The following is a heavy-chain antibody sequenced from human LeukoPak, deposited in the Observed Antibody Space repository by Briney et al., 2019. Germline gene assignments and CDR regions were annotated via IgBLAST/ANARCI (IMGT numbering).Heavy chain of an antibody. J-gene: IGHJ1*01. CDR3: TKDGHGPLLDYEPEYFHH. CDR2: FSGSGGSK. D-gene: IGHD3/OR15-3a*01. V-gene: IGHV3-23*01. Sequence: GVSLRLSCGASVFTFRSYAMRCVPQARGKGVEWVSSFSGSGGSKYYIEVVKGRLTISRDNSRATLSMQMTSLIDEDTAIYYCTKDGHGPLLDYEPEYFHHWGQGTLVTVSS. CDR1: VFTFRSYA.